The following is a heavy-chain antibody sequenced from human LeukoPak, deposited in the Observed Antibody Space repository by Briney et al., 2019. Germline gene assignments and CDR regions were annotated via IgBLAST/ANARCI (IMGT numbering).Heavy chain of an antibody. V-gene: IGHV1-2*02. Sequence: ASVKVSCKASGYTFTGYYMHWVRQAPGQGLEWMGWINPNSGGTNYAQKFQGRVTMTRDTSISTAYMELSRLTSDDTAVYYCARGLGYCNIPDCPARVYCFDYWGQGTLVTVSS. CDR1: GYTFTGYY. CDR2: INPNSGGT. J-gene: IGHJ4*02. D-gene: IGHD2-15*01. CDR3: ARGLGYCNIPDCPARVYCFDY.